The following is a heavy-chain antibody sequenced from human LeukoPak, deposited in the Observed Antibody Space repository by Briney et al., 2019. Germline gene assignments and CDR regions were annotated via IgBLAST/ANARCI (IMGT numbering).Heavy chain of an antibody. V-gene: IGHV4-30-2*01. CDR2: INHSGGT. CDR3: ARGVDYYGV. Sequence: TLSLTCAVSGGSISSGGYSWSWIRQPPGKGLEWIGEINHSGGTNYNPSLKSRVTISVDTSKRQFSLKLSSVTAADTAVYYCARGVDYYGVWGQGTLVTVSS. D-gene: IGHD3-10*01. J-gene: IGHJ4*02. CDR1: GGSISSGGYS.